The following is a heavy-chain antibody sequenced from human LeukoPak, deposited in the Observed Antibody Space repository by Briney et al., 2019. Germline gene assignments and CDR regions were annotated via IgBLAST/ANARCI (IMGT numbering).Heavy chain of an antibody. CDR2: IYSGGST. CDR1: GFTVSSNY. CDR3: ARALGGYYGMDV. D-gene: IGHD3-16*01. V-gene: IGHV3-53*01. J-gene: IGHJ6*02. Sequence: GGSLRLSCAASGFTVSSNYMSWVRQAPGKGLEWVSVIYSGGSTYYADSVKGRFTISRDNSKNTLYLQMNSPRAEDTAVYYCARALGGYYGMDVWGQGTTGTVSS.